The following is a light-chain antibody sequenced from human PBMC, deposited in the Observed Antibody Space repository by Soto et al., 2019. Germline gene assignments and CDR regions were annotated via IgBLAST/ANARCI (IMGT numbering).Light chain of an antibody. J-gene: IGKJ1*01. Sequence: EVVLTQSPGTLSLSPGQRATLSCRASHTISSSYLAWYQQKPGQAPRLLMYAISTRATGTPDRFRGSGSGTDFTLTITRLEPEDFAVYYCQQYDDLPRTFGHGTKVEIK. CDR2: AIS. CDR3: QQYDDLPRT. V-gene: IGKV3-20*01. CDR1: HTISSSY.